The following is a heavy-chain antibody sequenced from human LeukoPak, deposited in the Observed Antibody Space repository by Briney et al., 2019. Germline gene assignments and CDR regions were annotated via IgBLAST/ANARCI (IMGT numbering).Heavy chain of an antibody. CDR1: GGSISRGAYY. CDR2: IYYSGST. CDR3: ARVFIRADPYFDY. D-gene: IGHD3-10*01. V-gene: IGHV4-31*03. Sequence: PSQTLSLTCTVSGGSISRGAYYWSWIRQHPGKGLEWIGYIYYSGSTYYNPSLKSRVTISVDTSKNQFSLKLSSVTAADTAVYYCARVFIRADPYFDYWGQGTLVTVSS. J-gene: IGHJ4*02.